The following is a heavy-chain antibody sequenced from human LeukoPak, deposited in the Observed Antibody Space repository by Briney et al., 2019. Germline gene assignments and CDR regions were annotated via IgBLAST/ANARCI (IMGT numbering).Heavy chain of an antibody. J-gene: IGHJ4*02. CDR3: ARGGGPLQSFDY. CDR1: GFTFSSYA. V-gene: IGHV3-30*04. Sequence: GRSLRLSCAASGFTFSSYAMHWVRQAPGKGLEWVAVISYDGSNKYYADSVKGRFTISRDNSKNTLYLQMNSLRAEDTAVYYCARGGGPLQSFDYWGQGTLVTVSS. D-gene: IGHD4-11*01. CDR2: ISYDGSNK.